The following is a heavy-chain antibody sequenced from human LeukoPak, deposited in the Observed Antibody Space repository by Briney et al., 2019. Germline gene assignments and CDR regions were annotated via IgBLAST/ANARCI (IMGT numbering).Heavy chain of an antibody. CDR3: ARARQGYCSSTSCYPNLFDY. V-gene: IGHV1-18*01. CDR2: ISADNGNT. Sequence: ASVKVSCKASGYTFTNYGFTWVRQAPGQGLEWMGWISADNGNTNYAQKLQGRVTMTTDTSTTTAYMELKSLRSDDTAVYYCARARQGYCSSTSCYPNLFDYWGQGTLVTVSS. D-gene: IGHD2-2*01. J-gene: IGHJ4*02. CDR1: GYTFTNYG.